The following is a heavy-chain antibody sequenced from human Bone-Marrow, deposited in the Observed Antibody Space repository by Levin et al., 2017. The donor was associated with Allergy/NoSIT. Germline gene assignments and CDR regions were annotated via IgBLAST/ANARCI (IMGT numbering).Heavy chain of an antibody. CDR2: IRSKANSYAT. J-gene: IGHJ5*02. Sequence: PPGGSLRLSCAPSGFTFSGSTIHWVRQASGKGLEWVGRIRSKANSYATAYAASVKGRFTISRDDSKSTAYLQMNSLKSEDTAVYYCTCLPSYTNAGFDPWGQGILVTVSP. D-gene: IGHD4-11*01. CDR1: GFTFSGST. CDR3: TCLPSYTNAGFDP. V-gene: IGHV3-73*01.